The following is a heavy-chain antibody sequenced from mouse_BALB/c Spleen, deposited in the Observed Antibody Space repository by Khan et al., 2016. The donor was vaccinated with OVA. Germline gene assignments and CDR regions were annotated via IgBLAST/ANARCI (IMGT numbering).Heavy chain of an antibody. J-gene: IGHJ3*01. CDR1: GYTFTDFY. D-gene: IGHD1-2*01. Sequence: QVQLQQSGAELARPGASVKLSCKASGYTFTDFYINWVKQRTGQGLEWIGEISPGSGDTFYHARFKDTATLTADKSSNTAYMQLSSLTSEASAVYFCARRNYFGYTFAYWGQGTLVTVSA. V-gene: IGHV1-77*01. CDR3: ARRNYFGYTFAY. CDR2: ISPGSGDT.